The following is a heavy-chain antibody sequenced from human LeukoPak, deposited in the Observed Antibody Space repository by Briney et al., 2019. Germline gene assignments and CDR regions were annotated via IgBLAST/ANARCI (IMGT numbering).Heavy chain of an antibody. CDR3: ARLSWGSHDY. Sequence: PSETLSLTCSVSGGPITSHYWSWMRQSPEKGLEWIAYFYYSGSTTNYNPSLKSRVTISVDTSKNQFSLNLRSVTAADTAVYYCARLSWGSHDYWGRGTLVTVSS. J-gene: IGHJ4*02. CDR2: FYYSGSTT. D-gene: IGHD3-16*01. V-gene: IGHV4-59*08. CDR1: GGPITSHY.